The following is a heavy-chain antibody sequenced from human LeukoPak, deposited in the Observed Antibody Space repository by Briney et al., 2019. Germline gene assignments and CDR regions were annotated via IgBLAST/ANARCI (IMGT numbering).Heavy chain of an antibody. J-gene: IGHJ3*02. CDR2: IYYSGST. CDR3: ARDRDSWNDDRGAFDI. D-gene: IGHD1-20*01. CDR1: GGSISSSSYY. Sequence: SETLSLTCTVSGGSISSSSYYWGWLRQPPGTGLEWIGSIYYSGSTYYNPSLKSRVTISVDTSKNQFSLKLRSVTAADTAVYYCARDRDSWNDDRGAFDIWGQGTMVTVSS. V-gene: IGHV4-39*07.